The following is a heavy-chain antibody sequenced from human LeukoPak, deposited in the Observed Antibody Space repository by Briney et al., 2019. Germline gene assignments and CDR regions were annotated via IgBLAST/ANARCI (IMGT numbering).Heavy chain of an antibody. J-gene: IGHJ3*02. V-gene: IGHV4-61*02. CDR2: IFSSGSA. Sequence: SETLSLTCTVSGGSFSSSSYYWGWIRQPAGMGLEWIGRIFSSGSANYNPSLKNRVTISVDTSKNQFSLRLSSVTAADTAVYYCASPAWDIVVVPAAKNDAFDIWGQGTMVTVSS. CDR1: GGSFSSSSYY. CDR3: ASPAWDIVVVPAAKNDAFDI. D-gene: IGHD2-2*01.